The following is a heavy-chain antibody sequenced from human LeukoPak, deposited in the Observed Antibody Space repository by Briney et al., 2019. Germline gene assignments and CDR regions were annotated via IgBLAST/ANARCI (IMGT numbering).Heavy chain of an antibody. CDR1: GFTFSDRY. CDR3: ARDMGWQQFDQ. Sequence: GGSLRLSCAASGFTFSDRYMSWIRQAPGKGLERVASIEKNGGETYYMESVKGRFTISRDNAKNSLYLQMNSLTVEDTAVYYCARDMGWQQFDQWGQGTLVTVSS. J-gene: IGHJ4*02. V-gene: IGHV3-7*01. D-gene: IGHD5-24*01. CDR2: IEKNGGET.